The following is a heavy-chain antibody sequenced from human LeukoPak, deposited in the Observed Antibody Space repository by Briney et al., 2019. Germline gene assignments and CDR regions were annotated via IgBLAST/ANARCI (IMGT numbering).Heavy chain of an antibody. D-gene: IGHD6-19*01. J-gene: IGHJ4*02. Sequence: PGRSLRLSCAASGFTFQDYAVHWVRQAPGKGLEWVSCISWNSRNIAYADSVKGRFTISRDNAKNSLYLQMNSLRPEDSAFYYCARDTGGETGWSLFEYWGQGTLVTVSS. CDR2: ISWNSRNI. CDR3: ARDTGGETGWSLFEY. V-gene: IGHV3-9*01. CDR1: GFTFQDYA.